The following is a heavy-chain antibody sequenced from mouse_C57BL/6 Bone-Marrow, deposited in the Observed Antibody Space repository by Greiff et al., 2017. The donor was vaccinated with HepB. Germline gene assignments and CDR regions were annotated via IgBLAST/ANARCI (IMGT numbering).Heavy chain of an antibody. CDR1: GYTFTSYG. J-gene: IGHJ2*01. Sequence: VQLQESGAELARPGASVKLSCKASGYTFTSYGISWVKQRTGQGLEWIGEIYPRSGNTYYNEKFTGKATLTADKSSSTAYMELRSLTSEDSAVYFCAGGYGSSSPYYVDYWGQGTTLTVTS. D-gene: IGHD1-1*01. CDR2: IYPRSGNT. V-gene: IGHV1-81*01. CDR3: AGGYGSSSPYYVDY.